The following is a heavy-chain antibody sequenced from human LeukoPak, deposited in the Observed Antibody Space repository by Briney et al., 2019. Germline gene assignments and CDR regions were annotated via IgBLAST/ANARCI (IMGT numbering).Heavy chain of an antibody. CDR1: GYTFTSYG. J-gene: IGHJ6*02. D-gene: IGHD2-15*01. V-gene: IGHV1-18*01. CDR3: ARGEIVVVAAYCYYGMDV. Sequence: ASVKVSCKASGYTFTSYGISWVRQAPGQGLEWMGWISAYNGNTNYAQKLQGRVTMTTDTSTSTAYMELRSLRSDDTAVYYCARGEIVVVAAYCYYGMDVWGQGTTVTVSS. CDR2: ISAYNGNT.